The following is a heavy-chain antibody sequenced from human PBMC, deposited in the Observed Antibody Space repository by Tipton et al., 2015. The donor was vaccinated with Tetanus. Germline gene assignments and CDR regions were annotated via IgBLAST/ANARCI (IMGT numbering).Heavy chain of an antibody. CDR3: ARDQARGARGWNYFDY. CDR1: GGSIGSGGYY. CDR2: IYYSGST. V-gene: IGHV4-31*03. Sequence: TLSLTCTVSGGSIGSGGYYWTWIRQHPGKGLEWIGDIYYSGSTYYNPSLKSRVSISVDTSNNQFSVNLNSVTAADTAVYYCARDQARGARGWNYFDYGGQGALVTVSS. J-gene: IGHJ4*02. D-gene: IGHD1-26*01.